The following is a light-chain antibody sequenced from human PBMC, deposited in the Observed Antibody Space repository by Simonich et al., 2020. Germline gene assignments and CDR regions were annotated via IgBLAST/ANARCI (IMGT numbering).Light chain of an antibody. Sequence: DIQLTQSPSFLSASVGDRVTITCRASQGISSYLAWYQQKPGKAPKLLIYAASTLPSWVPSRFSGSGSGTEFTLTISSLQPEDFATYYCQQLNSYPWTFGQGTKVEIK. V-gene: IGKV1-9*01. J-gene: IGKJ1*01. CDR2: AAS. CDR1: QGISSY. CDR3: QQLNSYPWT.